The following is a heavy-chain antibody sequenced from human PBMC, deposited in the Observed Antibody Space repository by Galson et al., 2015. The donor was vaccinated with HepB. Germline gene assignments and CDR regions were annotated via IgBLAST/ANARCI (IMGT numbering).Heavy chain of an antibody. J-gene: IGHJ4*02. Sequence: SLRLSCAASGFTFSSYWMSWVRQAPGKGLEWVANIKQDGSEKYYVDSVKGRFTISRDNAKNSLYLQMNSLRAEDTAVYYCAREILRPAIPIVVVVAATDLGQGFDYWGQGTLVTVSS. V-gene: IGHV3-7*03. CDR2: IKQDGSEK. D-gene: IGHD2-15*01. CDR1: GFTFSSYW. CDR3: AREILRPAIPIVVVVAATDLGQGFDY.